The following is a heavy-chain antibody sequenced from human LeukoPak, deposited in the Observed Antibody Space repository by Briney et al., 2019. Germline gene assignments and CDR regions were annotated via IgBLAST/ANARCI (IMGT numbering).Heavy chain of an antibody. CDR1: GYTLTELS. CDR3: ATGSYGDYYYGMDG. D-gene: IGHD1-26*01. CDR2: FDPEDGET. Sequence: ASVKVSCKVSGYTLTELSMHWVRQAPGKGLEWMGGFDPEDGETIYAQKFQGRVTMTEDTSTDTAYMELSSLRSEDTAVYYCATGSYGDYYYGMDGWGQGTTVTVSS. J-gene: IGHJ6*02. V-gene: IGHV1-24*01.